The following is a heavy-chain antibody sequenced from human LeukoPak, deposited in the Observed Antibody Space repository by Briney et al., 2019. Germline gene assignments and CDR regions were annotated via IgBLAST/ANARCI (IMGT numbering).Heavy chain of an antibody. D-gene: IGHD6-13*01. J-gene: IGHJ5*02. Sequence: SETLSLTCTVSGDSISSSSHYWGWIRQSPGMGLEWIATIYYSGTTYYNPSLKSRVTISVDTSKNQFSLKLSSVTAADTAVYYCARLARAMKAAEGGVDPWGQGTLVTVSS. CDR2: IYYSGTT. CDR1: GDSISSSSHY. CDR3: ARLARAMKAAEGGVDP. V-gene: IGHV4-39*01.